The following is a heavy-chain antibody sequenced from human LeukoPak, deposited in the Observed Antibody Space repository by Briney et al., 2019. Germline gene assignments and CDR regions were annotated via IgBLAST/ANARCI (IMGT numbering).Heavy chain of an antibody. CDR3: AKDPKNWGPNQFDY. CDR2: ISSGGST. CDR1: GFTVSSDY. J-gene: IGHJ4*02. Sequence: GGSLRLSCAASGFTVSSDYMGWVRQAPEKGLEWVSLISSGGSTYYADSVKGRFTISRDNSKNTLYLQMNSLRAEDTAVYYCAKDPKNWGPNQFDYWGQGTLVTVSS. D-gene: IGHD7-27*01. V-gene: IGHV3-53*01.